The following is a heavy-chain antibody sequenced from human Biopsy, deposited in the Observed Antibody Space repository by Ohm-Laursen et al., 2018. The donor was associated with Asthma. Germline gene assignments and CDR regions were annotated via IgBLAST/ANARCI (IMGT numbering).Heavy chain of an antibody. CDR3: ARGDSSGWSHYYFDY. D-gene: IGHD6-19*01. CDR1: GFTFSNYA. Sequence: SLRLSCAASGFTFSNYAMHWVRQAPGKGLEWVAVISYDGSNKYYADSVEGRFTISRDNSKNTLYLQMDSLRAEDTAVYYCARGDSSGWSHYYFDYWGQGTLVTVSA. V-gene: IGHV3-30*14. CDR2: ISYDGSNK. J-gene: IGHJ4*02.